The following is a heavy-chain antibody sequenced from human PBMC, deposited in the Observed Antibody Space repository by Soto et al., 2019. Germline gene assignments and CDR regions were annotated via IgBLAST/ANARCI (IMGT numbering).Heavy chain of an antibody. Sequence: SETLSLTCTVSGGSISSYYWSWIRQPPGKGLEWIGYIYYSGSTNYNPSLKSRVTISVDTSKNQFSLKLSSVTAADTAVYYCARAYLKTFDYWGQGTLVTVSS. CDR1: GGSISSYY. V-gene: IGHV4-59*01. CDR2: IYYSGST. CDR3: ARAYLKTFDY. J-gene: IGHJ4*02.